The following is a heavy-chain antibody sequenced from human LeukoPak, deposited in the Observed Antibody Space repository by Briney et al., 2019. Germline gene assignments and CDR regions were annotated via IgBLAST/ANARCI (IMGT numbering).Heavy chain of an antibody. CDR1: GYTFTSYD. Sequence: GASVKVSCKASGYTFTSYDINWVRQAPGQGLEWMGWINSNSGNTGYAQKFQGRLTITRITSMSTAYMELSSLRSEDTAVYYCATNYYGSGSYPTPRYYYYMDVWGKGTTVTVSS. D-gene: IGHD3-10*01. J-gene: IGHJ6*03. V-gene: IGHV1-8*03. CDR3: ATNYYGSGSYPTPRYYYYMDV. CDR2: INSNSGNT.